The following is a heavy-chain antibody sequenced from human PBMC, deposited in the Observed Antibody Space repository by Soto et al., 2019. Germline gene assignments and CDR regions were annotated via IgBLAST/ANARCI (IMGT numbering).Heavy chain of an antibody. CDR3: ARDSIAVAGIDY. J-gene: IGHJ4*02. CDR2: ISSSSSYI. D-gene: IGHD6-19*01. V-gene: IGHV3-21*01. CDR1: GFTFSSYS. Sequence: GGSLRLSCAASGFTFSSYSMNWVRQAPGKGLEWVSSISSSSSYIYYADSVKGRFTISRDNAKNSLYLQMNSLRAEDTAVYYCARDSIAVAGIDYWGQGTLVTVS.